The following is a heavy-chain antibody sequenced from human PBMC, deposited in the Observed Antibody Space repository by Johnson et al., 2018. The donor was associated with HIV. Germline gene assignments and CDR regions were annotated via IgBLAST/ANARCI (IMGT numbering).Heavy chain of an antibody. Sequence: QVQLVESGGGVVQPGRSLRLSCAASGFTFSSYAMHWVRQAPGKGLEWVAVISYDGSNKNYADSVKGRFTISRDNSKNTLYLQMNSLRPEDTAVYYCAKAKWGAAFDLWGQGTLVIVSS. CDR1: GFTFSSYA. CDR2: ISYDGSNK. J-gene: IGHJ3*01. CDR3: AKAKWGAAFDL. D-gene: IGHD1-26*01. V-gene: IGHV3-30-3*01.